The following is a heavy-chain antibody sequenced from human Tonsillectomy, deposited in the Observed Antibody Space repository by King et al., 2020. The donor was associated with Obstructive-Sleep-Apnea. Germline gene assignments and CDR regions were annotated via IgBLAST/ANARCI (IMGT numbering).Heavy chain of an antibody. J-gene: IGHJ5*02. CDR2: IIPIFGTA. CDR1: GGTFSSYA. D-gene: IGHD2-2*01. V-gene: IGHV1-69*12. Sequence: VQLVQSGAEVNKPGSSVKVSCKASGGTFSSYAISWVRQAPGQGLEWMGGIIPIFGTANYAQKFQGRVTITADESTSTAYMELSSLRSEDTAVYYCARADPLPAATTWFNPWGQGTLVTVSS. CDR3: ARADPLPAATTWFNP.